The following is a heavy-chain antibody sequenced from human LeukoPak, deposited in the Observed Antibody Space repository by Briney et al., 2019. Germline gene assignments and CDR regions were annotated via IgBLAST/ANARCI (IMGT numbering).Heavy chain of an antibody. Sequence: SETLSLACTVSGGSIREYYWSWSRQPAGKGLGWIGRIYTSGSTHYNPSLKSRVTITVATSQHKSSLKFTSLTAAESAVYYCARGDGPSWGQGTLVTVSS. D-gene: IGHD4-17*01. CDR3: ARGDGPS. CDR2: IYTSGST. CDR1: GGSIREYY. J-gene: IGHJ1*01. V-gene: IGHV4-4*07.